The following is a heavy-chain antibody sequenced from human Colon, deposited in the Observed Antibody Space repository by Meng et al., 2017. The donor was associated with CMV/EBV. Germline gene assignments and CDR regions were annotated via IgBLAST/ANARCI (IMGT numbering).Heavy chain of an antibody. CDR3: ARETSAYTNYYPDY. CDR2: INPNTGGT. Sequence: ASVKASCKASGYTFIGYYLHWVRQAPGQGLEWMGWINPNTGGTSLAQQFQDRVTMTRDTAVSTAYMELSSLRSDGTAVYYCARETSAYTNYYPDYWGQGTLVTVSS. J-gene: IGHJ4*02. D-gene: IGHD4-11*01. CDR1: GYTFIGYY. V-gene: IGHV1-2*02.